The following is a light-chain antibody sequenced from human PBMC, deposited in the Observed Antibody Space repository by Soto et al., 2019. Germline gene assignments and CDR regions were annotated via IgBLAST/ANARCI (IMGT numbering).Light chain of an antibody. V-gene: IGKV3-11*01. CDR3: QQRSNWPPTFT. CDR1: QTVDSSY. CDR2: GAS. J-gene: IGKJ3*01. Sequence: EMVLTQSPGTLSLSPGESATLSCRASQTVDSSYLAWYHQRPGQAPRLLIYGASNRATGIPARFSGSGSGTDFTLTISSLEPEDFAVYYCQQRSNWPPTFTFGPGTKVDIK.